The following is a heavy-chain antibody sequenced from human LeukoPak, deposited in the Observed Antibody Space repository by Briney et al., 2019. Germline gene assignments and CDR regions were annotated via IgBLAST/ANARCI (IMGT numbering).Heavy chain of an antibody. J-gene: IGHJ4*02. CDR2: INIDGTTT. Sequence: GGSLRLSCAASGFTFISYWMHWVRQAPGKGLVWVSRINIDGTTTSYADSVKGRFTISRDNAKNSLYLQMNSLRDEDTAVYYCAQKGGTDHWGQGTLVTVSS. D-gene: IGHD2-15*01. CDR1: GFTFISYW. CDR3: AQKGGTDH. V-gene: IGHV3-74*01.